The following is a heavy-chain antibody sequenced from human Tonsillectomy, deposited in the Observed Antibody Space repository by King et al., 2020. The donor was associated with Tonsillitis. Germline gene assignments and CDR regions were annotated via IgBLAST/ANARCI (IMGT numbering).Heavy chain of an antibody. CDR3: GRGLNFCASGICYDAFDI. CDR2: IRHDGTQK. V-gene: IGHV3-7*03. D-gene: IGHD3-10*01. CDR1: GVFFRNYW. Sequence: VQLVESGGALVQPGGSLRLSCAASGVFFRNYWMTWVRQAPGEGLEWVANIRHDGTQKNFVDFLKGRFTISQDNAKNSLHLRMNSLRAEDTAVYYCGRGLNFCASGICYDAFDIWGQGTKVTVPS. J-gene: IGHJ3*02.